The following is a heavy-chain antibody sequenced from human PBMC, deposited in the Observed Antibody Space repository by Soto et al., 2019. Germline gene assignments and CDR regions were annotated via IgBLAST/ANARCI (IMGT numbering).Heavy chain of an antibody. Sequence: EVQLVESGGGLVKPGGSLRLSCAASGFTFSSYSMNWVRQAPGKGLEWVSSISSSSSYIYYADSVKGRFTISRDNAKNALYLQMNSLRAEDTAVYYCARGPLTDAFDIWGQGTMVTVSS. CDR2: ISSSSSYI. CDR3: ARGPLTDAFDI. CDR1: GFTFSSYS. D-gene: IGHD7-27*01. V-gene: IGHV3-21*01. J-gene: IGHJ3*02.